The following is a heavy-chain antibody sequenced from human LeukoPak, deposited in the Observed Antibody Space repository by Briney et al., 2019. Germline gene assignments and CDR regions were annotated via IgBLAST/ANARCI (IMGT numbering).Heavy chain of an antibody. CDR2: INEDGSEK. Sequence: GGSLRLSCAASGFTFSNYWMGWVRQAPWKGLEWVVNINEDGSEKYYVDSVKGRFTISRDNAKKSLYLQMNSLRAEDTAVYYCGRVDLRTFHHNYYMDVWGKGTTVTVSS. D-gene: IGHD1-14*01. CDR3: GRVDLRTFHHNYYMDV. V-gene: IGHV3-7*01. J-gene: IGHJ6*03. CDR1: GFTFSNYW.